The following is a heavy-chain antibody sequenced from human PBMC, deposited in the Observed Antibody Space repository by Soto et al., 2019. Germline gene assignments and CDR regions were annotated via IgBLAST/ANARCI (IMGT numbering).Heavy chain of an antibody. V-gene: IGHV3-48*01. Sequence: GGSLRLSCAASGFTFSSYSMNWVRQAPGKGLEWVSYISSSSSTIYYADSVKGRFTISRDNAKNSLYLQMNSLRAEDTAVYYCERANYYGSPGDFDYWGQGTLVTVSS. CDR3: ERANYYGSPGDFDY. D-gene: IGHD3-10*01. J-gene: IGHJ4*02. CDR2: ISSSSSTI. CDR1: GFTFSSYS.